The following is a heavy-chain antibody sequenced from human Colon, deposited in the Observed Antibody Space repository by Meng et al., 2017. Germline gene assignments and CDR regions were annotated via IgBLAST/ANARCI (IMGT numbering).Heavy chain of an antibody. Sequence: QRQREASGTGLVKPSGTLSLTCAVSGGSISSSNWWSWVRQPPGKGLEWIGEIYHSGSTNYNPSLKSRVTISVDKSKNQFSLKLSSVTAADTAVYYCASFPPPGKQWLVTDYWGQGTLVTVSS. D-gene: IGHD6-19*01. CDR1: GGSISSSNW. J-gene: IGHJ4*02. V-gene: IGHV4-4*02. CDR2: IYHSGST. CDR3: ASFPPPGKQWLVTDY.